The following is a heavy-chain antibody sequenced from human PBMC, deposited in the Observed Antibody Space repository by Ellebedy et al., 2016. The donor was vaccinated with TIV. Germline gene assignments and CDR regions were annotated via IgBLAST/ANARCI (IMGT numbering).Heavy chain of an antibody. V-gene: IGHV3-7*01. CDR3: ARAIYGASYL. CDR1: GFTLNNYW. CDR2: INEDGTKK. J-gene: IGHJ2*01. D-gene: IGHD4-17*01. Sequence: GGSLRLSCTASGFTLNNYWMTWVRQAPGKGLEWVANINEDGTKKHDVDSVRGRFTISRDYAGNSLFLQMNSLGAEDTAVYYCARAIYGASYLWGRGTLVTVSS.